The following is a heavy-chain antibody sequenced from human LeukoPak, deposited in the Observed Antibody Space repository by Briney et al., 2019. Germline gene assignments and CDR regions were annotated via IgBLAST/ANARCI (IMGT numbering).Heavy chain of an antibody. J-gene: IGHJ5*02. V-gene: IGHV4-31*03. CDR3: ARRNDPWSGPRNWFDP. CDR2: IYHTGDT. Sequence: SETLSLTCTVSSGSFSSGGYYWSWIRQHPGKGLEWIGNIYHTGDTFYNPSLQSRFIISVDTCKNQFSLKVSSVTAADTAIYYCARRNDPWSGPRNWFDPWGQGILVTVSS. D-gene: IGHD3-3*01. CDR1: SGSFSSGGYY.